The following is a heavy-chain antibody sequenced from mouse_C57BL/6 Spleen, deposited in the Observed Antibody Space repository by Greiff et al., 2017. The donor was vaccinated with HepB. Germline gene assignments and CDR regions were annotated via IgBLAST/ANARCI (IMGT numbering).Heavy chain of an antibody. CDR1: GYSFTGYY. CDR2: INPSTGGT. CDR3: ASHYYTLFAY. D-gene: IGHD2-12*01. Sequence: EVQLQQSGPELVKPGASVKISCKASGYSFTGYYMNWVKQSPEKSLEWIGEINPSTGGTTYNQKFKAKATLTVDKSSSTAYMQLKSLTSEDSAVYYCASHYYTLFAYWGQGPLVTVSA. V-gene: IGHV1-42*01. J-gene: IGHJ3*01.